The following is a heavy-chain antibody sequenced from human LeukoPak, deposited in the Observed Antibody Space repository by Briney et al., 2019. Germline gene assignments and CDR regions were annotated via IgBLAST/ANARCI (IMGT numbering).Heavy chain of an antibody. CDR1: GGSIRSYY. CDR2: IYYSGST. CDR3: ARGGSYLSAFDI. J-gene: IGHJ3*02. D-gene: IGHD1-26*01. V-gene: IGHV4-59*01. Sequence: PSETLSLTCTVSGGSIRSYYWSWIRQPPGKGLEWIGYIYYSGSTNYNPSLKSRVTISVDTSKNQFSLKLSSVTAADTAVYYCARGGSYLSAFDIWGQGTMVTVSS.